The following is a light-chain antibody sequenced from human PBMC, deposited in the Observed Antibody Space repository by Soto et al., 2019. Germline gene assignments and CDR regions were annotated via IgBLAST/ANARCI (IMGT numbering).Light chain of an antibody. J-gene: IGKJ1*01. Sequence: ENVLTQSPATLSLSPGERATLSCRASQSVSSYLAWYQQKPGQAPRLLIYDASNRATGIPARFSGSGSGTDFTLTISSLEPEDFAVYYCQQRSNWPTWTFGQGTKVEIK. CDR3: QQRSNWPTWT. V-gene: IGKV3-11*01. CDR2: DAS. CDR1: QSVSSY.